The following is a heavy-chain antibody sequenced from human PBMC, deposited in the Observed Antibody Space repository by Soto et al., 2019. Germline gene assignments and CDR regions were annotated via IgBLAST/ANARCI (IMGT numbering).Heavy chain of an antibody. CDR2: IYYSGST. V-gene: IGHV4-39*01. J-gene: IGHJ4*02. D-gene: IGHD6-6*01. Sequence: QLQLQESGPGLVKPSEPLSLTCTVSGGSISSSSYYWGWIRQPPGKGLEWIGSIYYSGSTYYNPSLKSRVTISVDTSKNQFSLKLSSVTAADTAVYYCARHLGSPARPHYFDYWGQGTLVTVSS. CDR1: GGSISSSSYY. CDR3: ARHLGSPARPHYFDY.